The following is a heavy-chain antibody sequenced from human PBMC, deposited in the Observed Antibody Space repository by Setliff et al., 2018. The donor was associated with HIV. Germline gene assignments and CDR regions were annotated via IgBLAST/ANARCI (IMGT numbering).Heavy chain of an antibody. D-gene: IGHD3-16*01. J-gene: IGHJ5*02. Sequence: PGGSLRLSCAASGFTVNTNYMTWVRQAPGKGLEWVSVMNGDGTTYYADSVKGRFTIPRDNSINILYLHMNSLIAEDTAVYYCAKGVKWLDPWGQGTLVTVSS. CDR1: GFTVNTNY. V-gene: IGHV3-53*01. CDR3: AKGVKWLDP. CDR2: MNGDGTT.